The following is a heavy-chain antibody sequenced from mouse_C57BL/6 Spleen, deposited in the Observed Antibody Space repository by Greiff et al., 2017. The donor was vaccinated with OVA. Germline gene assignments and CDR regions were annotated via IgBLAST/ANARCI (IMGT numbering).Heavy chain of an antibody. CDR1: GYTFTSYW. Sequence: VQLQQSGAELVKPGASVKLSCKASGYTFTSYWMHWVKQRPGQGLEWIGMIHPNSGSTNYNEKFKSKATLTVDKSSSTAYMQLSSLTSEDSAVYYCARRGYYDYDPFDYWGQGTTLTVSS. J-gene: IGHJ2*01. CDR3: ARRGYYDYDPFDY. V-gene: IGHV1-64*01. CDR2: IHPNSGST. D-gene: IGHD2-4*01.